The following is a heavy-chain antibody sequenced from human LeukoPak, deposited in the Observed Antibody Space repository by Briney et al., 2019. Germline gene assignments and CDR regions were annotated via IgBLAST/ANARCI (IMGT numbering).Heavy chain of an antibody. CDR2: IYPSDSDT. V-gene: IGHV5-51*01. D-gene: IGHD4-17*01. J-gene: IGHJ4*02. CDR1: GYSFTNYW. Sequence: GESLKISCYASGYSFTNYWVAWVRQMPGKGLEWMGIIYPSDSDTRYSPSFQGQVTISADKSISTAYLQWSSLKASDTAIYYCAKGQGYGDHYPIDYWSQGTLVTVSS. CDR3: AKGQGYGDHYPIDY.